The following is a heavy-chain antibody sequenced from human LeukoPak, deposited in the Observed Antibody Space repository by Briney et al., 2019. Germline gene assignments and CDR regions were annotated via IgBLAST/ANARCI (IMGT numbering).Heavy chain of an antibody. Sequence: SVKVSCKASGCTFSSYAISWLRQAPGQALEWMGRIIPILGIANYAQKFQGRVTITADKSTSTAYMELSSLRSEDTAVYYCARDPTATYSSSWYPYWGQGTLVTVSS. CDR1: GCTFSSYA. D-gene: IGHD6-13*01. CDR3: ARDPTATYSSSWYPY. V-gene: IGHV1-69*04. CDR2: IIPILGIA. J-gene: IGHJ4*02.